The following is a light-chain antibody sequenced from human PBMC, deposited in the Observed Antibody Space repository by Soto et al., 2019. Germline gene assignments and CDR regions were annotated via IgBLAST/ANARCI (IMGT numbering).Light chain of an antibody. V-gene: IGKV3-15*01. CDR3: QQYNNSPPWT. CDR1: QSISNK. J-gene: IGKJ1*01. Sequence: EIVMTQSPATLSVSPGERATHSCRASQSISNKLAWYQQRPGQAPRLLIYGASTSATGIPARFSGSGSGTEFTLTISILQSEDFAVYYCQQYNNSPPWTFGHGIKVDIK. CDR2: GAS.